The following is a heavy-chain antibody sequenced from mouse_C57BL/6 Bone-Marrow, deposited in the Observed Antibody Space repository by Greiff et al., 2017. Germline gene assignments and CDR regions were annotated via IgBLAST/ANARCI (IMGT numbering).Heavy chain of an antibody. J-gene: IGHJ4*01. Sequence: QVQLKQSGAELVRPGASVSMSCKASGYTFTSYNLHWVKQTPRQGLQWIGAMYPGNGDTSYNPKFKGQATLTVDKSSSTAYMQLSSLTSEDTAVYFCASSEATGRMDDWGQGTSVTVSS. V-gene: IGHV1-12*01. CDR3: ASSEATGRMDD. D-gene: IGHD4-1*02. CDR1: GYTFTSYN. CDR2: MYPGNGDT.